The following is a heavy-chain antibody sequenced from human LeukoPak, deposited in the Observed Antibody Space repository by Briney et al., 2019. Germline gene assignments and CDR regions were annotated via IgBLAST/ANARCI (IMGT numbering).Heavy chain of an antibody. D-gene: IGHD6-19*01. CDR2: ISAYNGNT. CDR3: ARDSQWLGLNYYYYYYMDV. CDR1: GYTFTGFH. V-gene: IGHV1-18*01. Sequence: ASVKVSCKASGYTFTGFHMHWVRQATGQGLEWMGWISAYNGNTNYAQKLQGRVTMTTDTSTSTAYMELRSLRSDDTAVYYCARDSQWLGLNYYYYYYMDVWGKGTTVTVSS. J-gene: IGHJ6*03.